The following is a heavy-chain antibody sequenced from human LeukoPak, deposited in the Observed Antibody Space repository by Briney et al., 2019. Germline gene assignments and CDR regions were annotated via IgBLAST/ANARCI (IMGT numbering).Heavy chain of an antibody. D-gene: IGHD5-18*01. V-gene: IGHV1-69*05. CDR3: ASPREDTGGYSYGYFYAFDI. J-gene: IGHJ3*02. CDR2: IIPIFGTA. CDR1: GGTFSSYA. Sequence: VASVKVSCKASGGTFSSYAISWVRQAPGQGLEWMGGIIPIFGTANYAQKFQGRVTITTDESTSTAYMELSSLRSEDTAVYYCASPREDTGGYSYGYFYAFDIWGQGTMVTVSS.